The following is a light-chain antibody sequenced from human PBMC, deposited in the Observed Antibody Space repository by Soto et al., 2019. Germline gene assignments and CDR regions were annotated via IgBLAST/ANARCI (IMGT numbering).Light chain of an antibody. CDR3: QQYGSSPRT. J-gene: IGKJ1*01. Sequence: EIVLTQSPATLSLSPGERATLSCRASQSVGSSYLAWYQQKPGQAPRLLIYGASSRATGIPDRFSGSGSGTDFTLTISRLEPEDFAVYYCQQYGSSPRTFGQGTKVDI. CDR2: GAS. V-gene: IGKV3-20*01. CDR1: QSVGSSY.